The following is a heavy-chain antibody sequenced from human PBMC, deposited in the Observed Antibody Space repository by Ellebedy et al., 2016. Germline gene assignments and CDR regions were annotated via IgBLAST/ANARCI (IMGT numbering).Heavy chain of an antibody. Sequence: GESLKISXAASGFTFSSYDMSWVRQAPGKGLEWVSTISDSGGSTYYAGSVKGRFTISRDNSKNTLYLQLNSLRAEDRAVYYCAKAPSTWNPTWYMDVWGKGTTVTVSS. CDR2: ISDSGGST. D-gene: IGHD1-1*01. CDR1: GFTFSSYD. CDR3: AKAPSTWNPTWYMDV. J-gene: IGHJ6*03. V-gene: IGHV3-23*01.